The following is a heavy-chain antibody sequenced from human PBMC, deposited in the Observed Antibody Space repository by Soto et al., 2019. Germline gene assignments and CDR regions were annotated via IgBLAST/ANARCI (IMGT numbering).Heavy chain of an antibody. Sequence: SVQVPCRSCGGTFSSYAIMWVRQAPGQGLEWMGGIIPIFGTANYAQKFQGRVTITADESTSTAYMELSSLRSEDTAVYYCARNSMVRGVISPFDYWGQGTLVNVSS. J-gene: IGHJ4*02. CDR3: ARNSMVRGVISPFDY. CDR2: IIPIFGTA. D-gene: IGHD3-10*01. V-gene: IGHV1-69*13. CDR1: GGTFSSYA.